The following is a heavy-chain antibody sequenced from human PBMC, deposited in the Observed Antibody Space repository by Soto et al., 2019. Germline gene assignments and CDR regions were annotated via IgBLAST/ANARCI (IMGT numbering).Heavy chain of an antibody. CDR2: INAGNGNT. Sequence: ASVKVSCKASGYTFTSYAMHWVRQAPGQRLEWMGWINAGNGNTKYSQKFQSRVTITRDTSASTAYMELSSLRSEDTAVYYCARTSTYYYDSSGPPFDYWGQGTLVTVSS. J-gene: IGHJ4*02. V-gene: IGHV1-3*01. CDR1: GYTFTSYA. D-gene: IGHD3-22*01. CDR3: ARTSTYYYDSSGPPFDY.